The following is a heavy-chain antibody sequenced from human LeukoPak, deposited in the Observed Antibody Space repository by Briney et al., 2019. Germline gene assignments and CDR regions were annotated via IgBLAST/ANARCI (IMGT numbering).Heavy chain of an antibody. Sequence: GGSLRLSCAASGFTVSSNYMSWVRQAPGKGLEWVSVIYSGGSTYYADSVKGRFTISRDNSKNTLYLQMNSLRAEDTAVYYCARSWFGESILFDYWGQGTLVTVSS. CDR3: ARSWFGESILFDY. CDR1: GFTVSSNY. CDR2: IYSGGST. D-gene: IGHD3-10*01. V-gene: IGHV3-66*01. J-gene: IGHJ4*02.